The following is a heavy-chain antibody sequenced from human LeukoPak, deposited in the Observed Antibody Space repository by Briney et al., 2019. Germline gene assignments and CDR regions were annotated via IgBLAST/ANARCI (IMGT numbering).Heavy chain of an antibody. Sequence: GGSLRLSCAASGFTYSSYSMNWVRQAPGKGLEWVSYISSSSSTIYYADSLKDRFTISRDNAKKSLYLQMNSLRAEDTAVYYCARPSRGFFDYWGQGTLVTVSS. J-gene: IGHJ4*02. CDR2: ISSSSSTI. V-gene: IGHV3-48*01. CDR1: GFTYSSYS. CDR3: ARPSRGFFDY. D-gene: IGHD3-10*01.